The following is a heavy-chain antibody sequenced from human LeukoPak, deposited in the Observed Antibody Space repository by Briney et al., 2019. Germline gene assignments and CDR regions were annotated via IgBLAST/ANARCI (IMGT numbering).Heavy chain of an antibody. CDR2: ISYDGSNK. J-gene: IGHJ4*02. CDR3: ARGFPAHYDFWSGYYSFGDY. Sequence: GGSLRLSCAASGFTFSSYAMHWVRQAPGKGLEWVAVISYDGSNKYYADSVKGRFTISRDNSKNTLYLQMNSLRAEDTAVYYCARGFPAHYDFWSGYYSFGDYWGQGTLVTVSS. V-gene: IGHV3-30-3*01. CDR1: GFTFSSYA. D-gene: IGHD3-3*01.